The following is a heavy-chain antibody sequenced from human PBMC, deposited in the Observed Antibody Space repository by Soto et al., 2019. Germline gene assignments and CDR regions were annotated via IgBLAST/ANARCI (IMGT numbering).Heavy chain of an antibody. J-gene: IGHJ6*02. CDR1: GFTSSSYG. CDR2: ISSSGSTI. Sequence: GGSLRLSCAASGFTSSSYGMNWVRQSPGKGLEWVSYISSSGSTIYYADSVKGRFTISRDNAKNSLYLQMNSLRAEDTAIYYCAREGGKRYYYYGMDVWGQGTTVTVSS. CDR3: AREGGKRYYYYGMDV. V-gene: IGHV3-48*03.